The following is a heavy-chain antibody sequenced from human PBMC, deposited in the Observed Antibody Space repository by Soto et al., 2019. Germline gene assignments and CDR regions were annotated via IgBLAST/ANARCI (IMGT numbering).Heavy chain of an antibody. D-gene: IGHD6-25*01. CDR2: ILYSGST. J-gene: IGHJ4*02. CDR1: GGSINRYY. Sequence: QVQLQESGPGLVKPSETLSLTCTVSGGSINRYYWSWIRQTPGKGLEWIGYILYSGSTNYNPSLKSRVTISVDMSENQFSLKLTSVTAADTAVYYCARXPSASGDYFDYWGQGTLVTVSS. CDR3: ARXPSASGDYFDY. V-gene: IGHV4-59*08.